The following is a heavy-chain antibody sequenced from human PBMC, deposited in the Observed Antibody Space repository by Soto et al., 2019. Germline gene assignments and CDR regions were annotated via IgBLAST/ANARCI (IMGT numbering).Heavy chain of an antibody. CDR2: INLSGGST. CDR3: ARDRLRGYDSSGFYS. J-gene: IGHJ4*02. V-gene: IGHV1-46*01. CDR1: GYIFTSYY. D-gene: IGHD3-22*01. Sequence: ASVKVSCKASGYIFTSYYIHWVRQAPGQGLEWMGIINLSGGSTSYAQKFQGRVTMTRDTSTSTVYMELRSLKSDDTAIYYCARDRLRGYDSSGFYSWGQGTTVTVSS.